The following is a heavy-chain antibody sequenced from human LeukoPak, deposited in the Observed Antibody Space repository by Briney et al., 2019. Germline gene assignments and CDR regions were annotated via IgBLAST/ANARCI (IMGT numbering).Heavy chain of an antibody. J-gene: IGHJ4*02. CDR3: ATLRWGSGRYAGDY. Sequence: GGSLRLSCAASGFTFSSYGMHWVRQAPGKGLEWVAFIRYDGSTEYYADSVKGRFTISREDAKNSLYLQMNSLRAEDTAVYYCATLRWGSGRYAGDYWGQGSLVTVSS. CDR2: IRYDGSTE. V-gene: IGHV3-30*02. CDR1: GFTFSSYG. D-gene: IGHD6-19*01.